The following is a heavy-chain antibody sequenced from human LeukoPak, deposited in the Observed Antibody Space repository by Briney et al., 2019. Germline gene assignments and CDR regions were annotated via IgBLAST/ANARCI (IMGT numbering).Heavy chain of an antibody. Sequence: KPSETLSLTCTVSGASISSYYWSWIRQPPGEGLEWIGYIYYGGSTNYNPSLKSRVTISVDTSKNQFSLKLSSVTAADTAVYYCASGPYPAAGTDHQFDYWGQGTLVTVSS. V-gene: IGHV4-59*01. CDR3: ASGPYPAAGTDHQFDY. CDR2: IYYGGST. J-gene: IGHJ4*02. D-gene: IGHD6-13*01. CDR1: GASISSYY.